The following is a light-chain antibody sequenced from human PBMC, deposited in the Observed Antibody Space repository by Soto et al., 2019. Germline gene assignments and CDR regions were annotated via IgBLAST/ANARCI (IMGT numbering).Light chain of an antibody. CDR3: CSYSSSNSLV. CDR1: SSDVGAYNC. CDR2: EVS. Sequence: QSALTQPPSVSGSPGQSVTISCTGTSSDVGAYNCVSWYQQPPGTAPKLMIYEVSDRPSGVPNRFSGSKSGNTASLTISGLQAEDEADYYCCSYSSSNSLVFGAGTKLTVL. V-gene: IGLV2-18*02. J-gene: IGLJ1*01.